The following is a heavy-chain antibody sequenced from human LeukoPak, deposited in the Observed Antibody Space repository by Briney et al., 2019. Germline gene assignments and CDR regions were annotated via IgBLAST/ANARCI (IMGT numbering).Heavy chain of an antibody. Sequence: SVKVSCKASGYTFTGYYMHWVRQAPGQGLEWMGRIIPIFGTANYAQKFQGRVTITTDESTSTAYMELSSLRSEDTAVYYCARDSDSSSSDNYYYYYMDVWGKGTTVTVSS. CDR2: IIPIFGTA. CDR3: ARDSDSSSSDNYYYYYMDV. D-gene: IGHD6-6*01. V-gene: IGHV1-69*05. J-gene: IGHJ6*03. CDR1: GYTFTGYY.